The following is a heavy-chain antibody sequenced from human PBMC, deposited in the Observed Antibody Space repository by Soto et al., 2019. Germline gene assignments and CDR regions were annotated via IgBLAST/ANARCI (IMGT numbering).Heavy chain of an antibody. J-gene: IGHJ4*02. CDR3: ATSFRYFDN. D-gene: IGHD3-9*01. V-gene: IGHV3-23*01. CDR1: GFTPTTTP. Sequence: GGSLILSCAGSGFTPTTTPLSWVRQAPGKGLEWVTTISGTASRTYYVDSVKGRFFISRDNSKNTVTLQMNNLTVDDTAVYYCATSFRYFDNWGQGTRVTVAS. CDR2: ISGTASRT.